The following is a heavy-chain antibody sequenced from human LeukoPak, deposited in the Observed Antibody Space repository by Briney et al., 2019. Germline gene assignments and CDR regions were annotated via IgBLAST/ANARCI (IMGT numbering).Heavy chain of an antibody. J-gene: IGHJ4*02. Sequence: SETLSLTCTVSGGSISSHYWSWIRQPPGKGLEWIGYIYYSWSTNYNPSLKSRVTISVDTSKNQFSLKLSSVTAAETAVYYCARGKVSTVTDYFDYWGQGTLVTVSS. V-gene: IGHV4-59*11. CDR2: IYYSWST. CDR3: ARGKVSTVTDYFDY. CDR1: GGSISSHY. D-gene: IGHD4-17*01.